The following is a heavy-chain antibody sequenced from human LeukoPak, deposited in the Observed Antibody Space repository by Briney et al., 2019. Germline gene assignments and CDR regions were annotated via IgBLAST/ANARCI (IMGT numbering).Heavy chain of an antibody. J-gene: IGHJ4*02. CDR2: ILYDGRTT. Sequence: GGSLRLSCAASGFTFRSYTMHWVRQAPGKGLEWVAVILYDGRTTNYAESVRGRFTISRDTSENTLFLRMNNLRPEDTAIYYCAREIRGSAFSFDYWGQGTLVTVSS. CDR3: AREIRGSAFSFDY. V-gene: IGHV3-30*04. CDR1: GFTFRSYT. D-gene: IGHD2/OR15-2a*01.